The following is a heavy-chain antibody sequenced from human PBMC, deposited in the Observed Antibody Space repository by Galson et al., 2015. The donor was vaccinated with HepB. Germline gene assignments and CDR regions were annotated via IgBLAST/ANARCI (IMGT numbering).Heavy chain of an antibody. D-gene: IGHD6-13*01. CDR3: ARHGTLAAAGIFDP. Sequence: SETLSLTCTVSGGSISSSSYYWGWIRQPPGRGLEWIGSIYYSGSTYYNPSLKSRVTISVDTSKNQFSLKLSSVTAADTAVYYCARHGTLAAAGIFDPWGQGTLVTVSS. V-gene: IGHV4-39*01. J-gene: IGHJ5*02. CDR1: GGSISSSSYY. CDR2: IYYSGST.